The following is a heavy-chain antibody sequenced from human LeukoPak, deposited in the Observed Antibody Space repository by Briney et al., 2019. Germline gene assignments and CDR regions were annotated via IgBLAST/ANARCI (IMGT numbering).Heavy chain of an antibody. V-gene: IGHV1-2*02. CDR2: INPNSGDT. CDR3: ARDRRQWLPLDY. D-gene: IGHD6-19*01. J-gene: IGHJ4*02. CDR1: GYTFTDYY. Sequence: GASVKVSCKTSGYTFTDYYLHWVRQAPGQGLEWMGWINPNSGDTGYAQKFQGSITVTRDTSITTAYMEVSRLRSDDTAVYYCARDRRQWLPLDYWGQGTLVTVSS.